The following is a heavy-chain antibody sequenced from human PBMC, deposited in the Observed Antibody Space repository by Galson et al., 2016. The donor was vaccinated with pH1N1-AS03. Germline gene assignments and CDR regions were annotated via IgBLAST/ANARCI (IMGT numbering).Heavy chain of an antibody. CDR2: IYHGGTT. J-gene: IGHJ3*01. CDR3: ARAGRVIKTGGHQLGALDV. CDR1: GGSINSSPYY. V-gene: IGHV4-39*07. D-gene: IGHD3-3*01. Sequence: ETLSLTCTVTGGSINSSPYYWGWIRVPPGKGLGWIGSIYHGGTTHYNPSLRSRVSMSGDTSNNQFSLSLSSVTATDTAVYYCARAGRVIKTGGHQLGALDVWGQEIMVIV.